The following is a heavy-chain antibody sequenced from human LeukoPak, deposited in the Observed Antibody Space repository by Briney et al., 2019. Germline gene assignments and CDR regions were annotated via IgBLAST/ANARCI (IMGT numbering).Heavy chain of an antibody. CDR2: IWNDGSNK. D-gene: IGHD2-15*01. Sequence: GGSLRLSCAASGLVFSIYGIHWVRQAPGKGLEWVAVIWNDGSNKYYADSVKGRFTISRDNSKNTLYLQMNSLRAEDTAVYFCARASSPFDYWGQGTLVTVSS. CDR3: ARASSPFDY. CDR1: GLVFSIYG. J-gene: IGHJ4*02. V-gene: IGHV3-33*01.